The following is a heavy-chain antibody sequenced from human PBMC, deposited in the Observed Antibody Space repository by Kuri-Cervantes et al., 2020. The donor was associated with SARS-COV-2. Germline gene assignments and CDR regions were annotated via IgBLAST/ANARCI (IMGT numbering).Heavy chain of an antibody. CDR1: GFTFDDYA. CDR3: VKDLPIFGVVNDY. CDR2: ITWNSDSI. D-gene: IGHD3-3*01. J-gene: IGHJ4*02. V-gene: IGHV3-9*01. Sequence: GGSLRLSCAASGFTFDDYAIHWVRQAPGKGLEWVSGITWNSDSIGYADSVKGRITISRDSAKNSLYLQMNSLRAEDTAVYYCVKDLPIFGVVNDYWGQGTLVTVSS.